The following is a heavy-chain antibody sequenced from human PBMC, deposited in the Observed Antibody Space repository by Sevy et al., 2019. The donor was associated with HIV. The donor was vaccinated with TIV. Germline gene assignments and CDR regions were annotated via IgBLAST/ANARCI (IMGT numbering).Heavy chain of an antibody. CDR1: GFTFSSYA. V-gene: IGHV3-23*01. J-gene: IGHJ6*02. CDR3: AKDRMITFGVVNYGMDV. CDR2: IRGSGGST. D-gene: IGHD3-16*01. Sequence: GGSLRLSCAASGFTFSSYAMSWVRQAPGKGLEWVSAIRGSGGSTYYEDSVKGRFTISRDNSKNALYLQMNILRAEDTAVYYCAKDRMITFGVVNYGMDVWGQGTTVTVSS.